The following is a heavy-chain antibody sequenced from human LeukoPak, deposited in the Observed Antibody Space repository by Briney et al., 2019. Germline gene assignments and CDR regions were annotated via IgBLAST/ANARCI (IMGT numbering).Heavy chain of an antibody. Sequence: PGGSLRLSCAASGFTFSSYAMSWVRQAPGKGLEWVAFIRYDGSNKYYADSVKGRFTISRDNSKNTLYLQMNSLRAEDTAVYYCAKDLYYYDSSGYSGLDYWGQGTLVTVSS. CDR1: GFTFSSYA. D-gene: IGHD3-22*01. J-gene: IGHJ4*02. CDR3: AKDLYYYDSSGYSGLDY. V-gene: IGHV3-30*02. CDR2: IRYDGSNK.